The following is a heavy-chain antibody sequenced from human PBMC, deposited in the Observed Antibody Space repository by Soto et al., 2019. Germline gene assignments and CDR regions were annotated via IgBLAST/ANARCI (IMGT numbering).Heavy chain of an antibody. D-gene: IGHD2-2*01. CDR3: ARTVRDIVVVPAADADAFDI. Sequence: GESLKISCKGSGYSFTSYWIGWVRQMPGKGLEWMGIIYPGDSDTRYSPSFQGQVTISADKSISTAYLQWSSLKASDTAMYYCARTVRDIVVVPAADADAFDIWGQGTMVTVSS. V-gene: IGHV5-51*01. CDR2: IYPGDSDT. CDR1: GYSFTSYW. J-gene: IGHJ3*02.